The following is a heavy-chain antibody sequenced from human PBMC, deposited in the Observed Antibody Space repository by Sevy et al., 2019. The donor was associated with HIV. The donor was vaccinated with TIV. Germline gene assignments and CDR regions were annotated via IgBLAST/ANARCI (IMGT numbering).Heavy chain of an antibody. D-gene: IGHD3-10*01. V-gene: IGHV3-49*03. CDR3: TRVRGTISPYYFFGMDV. CDR2: FRSKTYGGTT. J-gene: IGHJ6*02. CDR1: GFTFGDYT. Sequence: GGSLRLSCTASGFTFGDYTMSWLRQAPGKGLEWVGFFRSKTYGGTTEDAASVKGRFTISRDDSRSIAYLQLNRLKTEDTAVYYCTRVRGTISPYYFFGMDVWGQGTTVTVSS.